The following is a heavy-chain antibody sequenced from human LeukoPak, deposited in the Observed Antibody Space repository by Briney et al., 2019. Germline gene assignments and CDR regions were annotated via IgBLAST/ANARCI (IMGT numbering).Heavy chain of an antibody. CDR2: IKSKTDGGAT. CDR3: TTDLVVPAAILSMDPHKSDY. Sequence: GGSLRLSCAASGFTFSNAWMSWVRQAPGKGLEWVGRIKSKTDGGATDYAAPVKGRFTISRDDSKNTLYLQMNSLKTEDTAVYYCTTDLVVPAAILSMDPHKSDYWGQGTLVTVSS. CDR1: GFTFSNAW. D-gene: IGHD2-2*01. V-gene: IGHV3-15*01. J-gene: IGHJ4*02.